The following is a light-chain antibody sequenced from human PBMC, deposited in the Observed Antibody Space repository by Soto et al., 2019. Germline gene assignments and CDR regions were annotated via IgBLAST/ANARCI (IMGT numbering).Light chain of an antibody. CDR3: HQNNRWPHIT. V-gene: IGKV3-20*01. J-gene: IGKJ5*01. CDR1: QSVSSSY. CDR2: GAS. Sequence: EIVLSQSPGTLSLSHQERATLSCRARQSVSSSYLAWYQQKPGQAPRLLIYGASSRATGIPDRFSGSGSGTDFTLTISRLEPEDFAVYFCHQNNRWPHITFGQGTRLAI.